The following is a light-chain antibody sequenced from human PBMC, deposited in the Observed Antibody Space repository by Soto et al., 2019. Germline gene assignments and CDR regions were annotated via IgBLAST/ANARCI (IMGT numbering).Light chain of an antibody. J-gene: IGKJ5*01. CDR3: QQRSNWAIT. V-gene: IGKV3-11*01. CDR2: DAS. CDR1: QSVSSY. Sequence: EVVMTQSPDTLSVSPGERATLSCRASQSVSSYLAWYQQKPGQAPRLLIYDASNRATGIPARFSGSGSGTDFTLTISSLEPEDFAVYYCQQRSNWAITFGQGTRLEIK.